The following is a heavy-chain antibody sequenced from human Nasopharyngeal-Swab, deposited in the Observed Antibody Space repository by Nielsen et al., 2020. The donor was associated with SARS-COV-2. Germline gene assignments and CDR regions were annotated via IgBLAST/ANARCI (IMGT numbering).Heavy chain of an antibody. CDR3: ARGGGRVVVVPAARVRSYYYGMDV. Sequence: VGQAPGKGLGWVSRINSDGSSTSYADSVKGRFTISRDNAKNTLYLQMNSLRAADTAVYYCARGGGRVVVVPAARVRSYYYGMDVWGQGTTVTVSS. V-gene: IGHV3-74*01. D-gene: IGHD2-2*01. J-gene: IGHJ6*02. CDR2: INSDGSST.